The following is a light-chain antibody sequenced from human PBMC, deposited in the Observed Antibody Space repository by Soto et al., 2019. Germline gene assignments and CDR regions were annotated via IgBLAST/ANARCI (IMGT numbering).Light chain of an antibody. CDR3: SSYTSRSTRV. CDR2: DVS. Sequence: QSVLTQPASVSGSPGQSITISCTGTSSDVGGYNYVSWYQQHPGKAPKLMIYDVSNRPSGVSNRFSGSKSGNTASLTISGLQADDEADYYCSSYTSRSTRVFGSGTKVTVL. J-gene: IGLJ1*01. V-gene: IGLV2-14*01. CDR1: SSDVGGYNY.